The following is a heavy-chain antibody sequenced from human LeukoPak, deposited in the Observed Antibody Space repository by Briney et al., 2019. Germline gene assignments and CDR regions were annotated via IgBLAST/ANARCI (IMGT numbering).Heavy chain of an antibody. CDR3: ARDGAQVLRYFDWLSYFDY. D-gene: IGHD3-9*01. V-gene: IGHV3-30-3*01. J-gene: IGHJ4*02. CDR1: GFTFSSYA. CDR2: ISYDGSNK. Sequence: PGRSLRLSCAASGFTFSSYAMHWVRQAPGKGLEWVAVISYDGSNKYYADSVKGRFTISRDNSKNTLYLQMNSLRAEDTAVYYCARDGAQVLRYFDWLSYFDYWGQGTLVTVSS.